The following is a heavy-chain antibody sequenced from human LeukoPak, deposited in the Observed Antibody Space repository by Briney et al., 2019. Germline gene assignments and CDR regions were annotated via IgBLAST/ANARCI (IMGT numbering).Heavy chain of an antibody. V-gene: IGHV1-69*04. CDR3: ARDNDGDYAFDI. J-gene: IGHJ3*02. D-gene: IGHD4-17*01. CDR2: IIPILGLA. Sequence: ASVKVSCKASGGTFSSYTISWVRQAPGQGLEWMGRIIPILGLANYAQKFPGRLTITADKSTSTAYKELSSLRSEDTAVYYCARDNDGDYAFDIWGQGTMVTVSS. CDR1: GGTFSSYT.